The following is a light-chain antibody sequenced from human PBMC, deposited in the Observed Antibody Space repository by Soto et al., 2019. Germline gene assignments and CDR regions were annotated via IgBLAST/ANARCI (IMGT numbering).Light chain of an antibody. V-gene: IGLV1-44*01. CDR2: GNN. J-gene: IGLJ1*01. CDR1: SSNIGRNS. CDR3: VAWDYSLNEYV. Sequence: QSVLTQAPSVSGTPGQRVTNTCSGSSSNIGRNSVNWYQHLPGTAPKLLTHGNNHRPSGVPDRFSGSKSGTSASLAISGLQPEDAADYCCVAWDYSLNEYVFGDGTKLTVL.